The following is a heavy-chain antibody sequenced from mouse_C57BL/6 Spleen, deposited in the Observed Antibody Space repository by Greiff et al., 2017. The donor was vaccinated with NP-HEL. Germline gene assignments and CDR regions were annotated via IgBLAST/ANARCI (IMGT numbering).Heavy chain of an antibody. CDR2: IDPSDSET. CDR1: GYTFTSYW. D-gene: IGHD1-1*01. Sequence: VQLQQPGAELVRPGSSVKLSCKASGYTFTSYWMHWVKQRPIQGLEWIGNIDPSDSETHYNQKFKDKATLTVDKSSSTAYMQLSSLTSEDSAVYYCANSYYYGSSYENYAMDYWGQGTSVTVSS. J-gene: IGHJ4*01. CDR3: ANSYYYGSSYENYAMDY. V-gene: IGHV1-52*01.